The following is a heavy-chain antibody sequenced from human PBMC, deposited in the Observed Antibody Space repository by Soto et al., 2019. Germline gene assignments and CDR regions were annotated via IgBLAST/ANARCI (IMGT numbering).Heavy chain of an antibody. V-gene: IGHV4-34*01. D-gene: IGHD3-9*01. CDR1: GGSFSGYY. CDR2: INHSGST. CDR3: ARGRLRYFDWTKTNWFDP. J-gene: IGHJ5*02. Sequence: SETLSLTCAVYGGSFSGYYWSWIRQPPGKGLEWIGEINHSGSTNYNPSLKSRVTISVDTSKNQFSLKLSSVTAADTAVYYCARGRLRYFDWTKTNWFDPWGQGTLVTVSS.